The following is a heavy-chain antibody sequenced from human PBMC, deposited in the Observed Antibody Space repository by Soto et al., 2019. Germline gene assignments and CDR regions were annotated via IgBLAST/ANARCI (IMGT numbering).Heavy chain of an antibody. V-gene: IGHV3-64*01. CDR2: ISSNGGST. Sequence: GVSLRLSCAASGFTFSSYAMHWVRQAPGKGLEYVSAISSNGGSTYYANSVKGRFTISRDNSKNTLYLQMGSLRAEDMAVYYCARVAYYYGMDVWGQGTTVTVSS. CDR1: GFTFSSYA. J-gene: IGHJ6*02. CDR3: ARVAYYYGMDV.